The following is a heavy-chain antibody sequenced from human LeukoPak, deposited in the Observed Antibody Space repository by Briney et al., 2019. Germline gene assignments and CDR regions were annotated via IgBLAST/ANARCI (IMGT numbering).Heavy chain of an antibody. V-gene: IGHV3-23*01. D-gene: IGHD6-19*01. CDR2: ISGSGST. CDR3: AKEVAVAGYNWFDP. Sequence: GGSLRLSCAASGFTFSSYAMSWVRQAPGKGLEWVSAISGSGSTYYADSVKGRFTISRDNSKNTLYLQMNSLRAEDTAVYYCAKEVAVAGYNWFDPWGQGTLVTVSS. J-gene: IGHJ5*02. CDR1: GFTFSSYA.